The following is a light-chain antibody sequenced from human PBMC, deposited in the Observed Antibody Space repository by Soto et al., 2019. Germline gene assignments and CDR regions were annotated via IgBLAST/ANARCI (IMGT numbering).Light chain of an antibody. V-gene: IGKV3-15*01. J-gene: IGKJ3*01. CDR1: QSVSSN. CDR3: QQHKSWPLT. CDR2: SAS. Sequence: EIVMTQSPVTLSVSPGERATLSCRASQSVSSNVAWYQQRRGQSPRLLIHSASTRATGVPARFSGSGSGTEFTLTISRLQSEDFAVYFCQQHKSWPLTFGPGTKVDVK.